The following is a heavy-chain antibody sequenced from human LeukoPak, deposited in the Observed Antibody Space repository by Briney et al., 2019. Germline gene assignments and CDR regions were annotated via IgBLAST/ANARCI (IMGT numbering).Heavy chain of an antibody. J-gene: IGHJ4*02. CDR2: INHSGST. CDR3: ARGRGVGGSGSYYLIDY. CDR1: GGSLSGYY. Sequence: KPSETLSLTCAVYGGSLSGYYWSWIRQPPGKGLEWIGEINHSGSTNYSPSLKSRVTISVDTSKNQFSLKLSSVTAADTAVYYCARGRGVGGSGSYYLIDYWGQGTLVTVSS. V-gene: IGHV4-34*01. D-gene: IGHD3-10*01.